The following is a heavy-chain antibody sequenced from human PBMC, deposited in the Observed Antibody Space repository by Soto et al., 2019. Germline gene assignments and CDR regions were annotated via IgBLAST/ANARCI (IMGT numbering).Heavy chain of an antibody. Sequence: ASVNVSCKASGYTFTSYYMHWVRQAPGQGLEWMGIINPSGGSTSYAQKFQGRVTMTRDTSTSTVYMELSSLRSEDTAVYYCARDSGYDYIWGSYRHPPHFDYWGQGTLVTAPQ. D-gene: IGHD3-16*02. CDR1: GYTFTSYY. CDR2: INPSGGST. CDR3: ARDSGYDYIWGSYRHPPHFDY. J-gene: IGHJ4*02. V-gene: IGHV1-46*03.